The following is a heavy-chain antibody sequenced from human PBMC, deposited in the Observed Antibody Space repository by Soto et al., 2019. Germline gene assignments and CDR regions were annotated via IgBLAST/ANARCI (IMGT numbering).Heavy chain of an antibody. D-gene: IGHD3-16*01. V-gene: IGHV1-8*01. Sequence: ASVKVSCKASGYTFTSYDINWVRQATGQGLEWMGWMNPNSGNTGYAQKFQGRVTMTRNTSISTAYMGLSSLRSEDTAVYYCARGTFGGVLAPGGMDVWGQGPTVTVSS. CDR1: GYTFTSYD. CDR2: MNPNSGNT. CDR3: ARGTFGGVLAPGGMDV. J-gene: IGHJ6*02.